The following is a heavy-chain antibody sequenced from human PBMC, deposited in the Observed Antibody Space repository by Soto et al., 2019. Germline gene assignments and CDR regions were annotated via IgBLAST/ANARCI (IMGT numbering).Heavy chain of an antibody. CDR1: GYTFTSYA. J-gene: IGHJ3*02. Sequence: ASVKVYCKASGYTFTSYAMHWVRHAPGQRLEWMGWINAGNGNTKYSQKFQGRVTITRDTSASTAYMELSSLRSEDTAVYYCARDHRYSSGQDAFDIWGQGTMVTVSS. D-gene: IGHD6-19*01. CDR2: INAGNGNT. CDR3: ARDHRYSSGQDAFDI. V-gene: IGHV1-3*01.